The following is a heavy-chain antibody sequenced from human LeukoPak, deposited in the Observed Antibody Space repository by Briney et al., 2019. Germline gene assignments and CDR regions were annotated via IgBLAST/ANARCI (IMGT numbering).Heavy chain of an antibody. CDR2: ISGSGGST. V-gene: IGHV3-23*01. J-gene: IGHJ4*02. CDR3: AKIGSSRGVVVVPAAFIDY. Sequence: PGGSLRLSCAASGFTFSSYAMGWVRQAPGKGLEWVSAISGSGGSTYYADSVKGRFTISRDNSKNTLYLQMNSLRAEDTAVYYCAKIGSSRGVVVVPAAFIDYWGQGTLVTVSS. CDR1: GFTFSSYA. D-gene: IGHD2-2*01.